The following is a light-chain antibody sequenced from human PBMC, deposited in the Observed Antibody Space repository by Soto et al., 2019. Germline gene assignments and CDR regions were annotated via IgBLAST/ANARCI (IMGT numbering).Light chain of an antibody. CDR3: QQFDRSLPSWT. CDR1: QSVSSNY. J-gene: IGKJ1*01. V-gene: IGKV3-20*01. Sequence: ETVWTQSPGTLSLSPGERATLSCRASQSVSSNYLAWYQHIPGQAPRLLIYGASTRATGIPDRFSGSGSGTDFTLTISRLEPEDFAVYYCQQFDRSLPSWTFGQGTTVE. CDR2: GAS.